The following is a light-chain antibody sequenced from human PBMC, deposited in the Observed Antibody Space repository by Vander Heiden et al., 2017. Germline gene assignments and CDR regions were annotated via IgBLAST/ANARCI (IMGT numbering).Light chain of an antibody. J-gene: IGKJ2*03. V-gene: IGKV1-39*01. CDR2: GAS. Sequence: DIQMTQSPSSLCASVGDRVTITCRASQSLSRYLNWYQQKPGKAPNLLIYGASSLQRGVPSRFSGSGSGTYFTLTISSLQPEDFATYYCQQSYRSPYSFGQGTKLEIK. CDR3: QQSYRSPYS. CDR1: QSLSRY.